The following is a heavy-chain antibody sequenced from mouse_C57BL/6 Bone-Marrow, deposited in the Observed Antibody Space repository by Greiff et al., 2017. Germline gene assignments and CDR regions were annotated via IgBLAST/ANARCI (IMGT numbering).Heavy chain of an antibody. Sequence: VQLQQPGAELVKPGASVKLSCKASGYTFTSYWMNWVKQRPGQGLEWIGVIYPGSGSTNYNEKFKGKATLTVDTSSSTAYMQLSSLTSEDSAVYYWARPSVYYYGSSGRYFDVWGTETTVAAAS. D-gene: IGHD1-1*01. CDR1: GYTFTSYW. V-gene: IGHV1-55*01. CDR3: ARPSVYYYGSSGRYFDV. J-gene: IGHJ1*03. CDR2: IYPGSGST.